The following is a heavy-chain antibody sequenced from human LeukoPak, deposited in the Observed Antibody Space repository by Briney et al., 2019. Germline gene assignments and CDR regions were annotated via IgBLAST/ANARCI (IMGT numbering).Heavy chain of an antibody. CDR3: ARDTSRSGYSGYDYLEAYYDY. J-gene: IGHJ4*02. D-gene: IGHD5-12*01. V-gene: IGHV1-18*04. Sequence: ASVKVSSKASGYTFTIYGISWVRQAPGQGREWMGWISAYNGNTNYTQKLQGRVTITTDTSTSTAYMELRSLRSDDTAVYYCARDTSRSGYSGYDYLEAYYDYWGQGTLVTVSS. CDR2: ISAYNGNT. CDR1: GYTFTIYG.